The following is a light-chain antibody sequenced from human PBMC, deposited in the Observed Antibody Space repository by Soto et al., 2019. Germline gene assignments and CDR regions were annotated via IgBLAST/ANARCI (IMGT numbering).Light chain of an antibody. CDR1: SSNIAINT. CDR2: INN. CDR3: AAWDDSVNGWV. V-gene: IGLV1-44*01. Sequence: QSVLTQPPSASGAPGQWVTLSCSGGSSNIAINTVNWYLQLPGTAPKLLIYINNQRPSGVSDRFSGSKSGTSASLAITGLQSEDEGDYYCAAWDDSVNGWVFGGGTQLTVL. J-gene: IGLJ3*02.